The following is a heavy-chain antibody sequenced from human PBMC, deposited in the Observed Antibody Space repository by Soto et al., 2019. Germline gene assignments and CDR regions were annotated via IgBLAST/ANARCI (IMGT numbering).Heavy chain of an antibody. V-gene: IGHV3-23*01. CDR1: GFTFSSYA. CDR2: ISGSGGST. D-gene: IGHD4-17*01. CDR3: AKEPTVTTVLWYFDY. J-gene: IGHJ4*02. Sequence: GGSLRLSCAASGFTFSSYAMSWVRQAPGKGLEWVSAISGSGGSTYYADSVKGRFTISRDNSKNTRYLRMNSLRAEDTAVYYCAKEPTVTTVLWYFDYWGQGTLVTVSS.